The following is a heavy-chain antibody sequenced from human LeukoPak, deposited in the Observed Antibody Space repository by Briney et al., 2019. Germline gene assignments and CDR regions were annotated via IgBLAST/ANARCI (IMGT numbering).Heavy chain of an antibody. CDR3: ASIVSSGWMFDD. CDR2: ISSRGSTI. Sequence: GGSLRLSCAASGFTFSDYYMSWIRQAPGKGLEWVSYISSRGSTIYYADSVKGRFTISRDNAKNSLYLQMNSLRAEDTAVYYCASIVSSGWMFDDWGQETLVTVSS. J-gene: IGHJ4*02. CDR1: GFTFSDYY. V-gene: IGHV3-11*01. D-gene: IGHD6-19*01.